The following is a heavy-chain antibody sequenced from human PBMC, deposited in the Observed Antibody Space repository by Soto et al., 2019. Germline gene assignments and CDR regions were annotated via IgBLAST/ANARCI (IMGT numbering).Heavy chain of an antibody. D-gene: IGHD3-10*01. Sequence: EVQLVESGGGLVKPGGSLRLSCAASGFTFSSYSMNWVRQAPGKGLEWVSSISSSSSYIYYADSVKGRFTISRDNAKNSLYLQMNSLRAEDTAVYYCARGLSYYYGSGSRPDAFDIWGQGTMVTVSS. J-gene: IGHJ3*02. CDR2: ISSSSSYI. V-gene: IGHV3-21*01. CDR1: GFTFSSYS. CDR3: ARGLSYYYGSGSRPDAFDI.